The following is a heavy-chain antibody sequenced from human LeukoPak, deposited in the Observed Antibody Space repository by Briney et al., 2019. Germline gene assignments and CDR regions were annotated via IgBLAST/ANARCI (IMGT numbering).Heavy chain of an antibody. CDR2: ISAGGSRT. V-gene: IGHV3-23*01. D-gene: IGHD6-13*01. CDR3: ASSSSWPEEPNWFDP. Sequence: GGSLRLSCAASGFTFRNYAMSWVRQIPGKGLEWVSGISAGGSRTYYSDSVKGRFTISRDNSKNTLYLQMNSLRAEDTAVYYCASSSSWPEEPNWFDPWGQGTLVTVSS. CDR1: GFTFRNYA. J-gene: IGHJ5*02.